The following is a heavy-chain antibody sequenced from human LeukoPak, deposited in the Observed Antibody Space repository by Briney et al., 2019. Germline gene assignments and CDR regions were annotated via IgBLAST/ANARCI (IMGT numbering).Heavy chain of an antibody. V-gene: IGHV3-23*01. CDR2: ISVSGNT. D-gene: IGHD2/OR15-2a*01. Sequence: PGGSLRLSCAASGFTLSSYAMSWVRQAPGKGLEWVSAISVSGNTYHADSVKGRFTISRDSSKNTLYLQMNRLRAEDAAVYYCAKVRPLLTATGAFDIWGQGTMVTVS. CDR3: AKVRPLLTATGAFDI. CDR1: GFTLSSYA. J-gene: IGHJ3*02.